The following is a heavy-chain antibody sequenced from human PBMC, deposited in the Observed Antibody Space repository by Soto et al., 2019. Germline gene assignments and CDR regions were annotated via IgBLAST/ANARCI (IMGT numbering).Heavy chain of an antibody. J-gene: IGHJ4*02. Sequence: SETLSLTCTVSGGSISSSSYYWGWIRQPPGKGLEWIGSIYYSGITFYNPSLKSRVTISVDTSKNQFSLKLSSVTAADTAVYYCARQDGLVTFDYWGQGTLVTVSS. V-gene: IGHV4-39*01. CDR1: GGSISSSSYY. CDR2: IYYSGIT. CDR3: ARQDGLVTFDY. D-gene: IGHD2-21*02.